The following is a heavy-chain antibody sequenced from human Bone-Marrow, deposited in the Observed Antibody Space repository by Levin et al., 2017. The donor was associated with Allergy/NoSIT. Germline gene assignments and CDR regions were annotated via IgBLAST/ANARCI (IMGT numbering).Heavy chain of an antibody. J-gene: IGHJ4*02. Sequence: GGSLRLSCAASGFTFSSYSMNWVRQAPGKGLEWVSSISSSSSYIYYADSVKGRFTISRDNAKNSLYLQMNSLRAEDTAVYYCARDLMRDGYNSGYWGQGTLVTVSS. CDR2: ISSSSSYI. D-gene: IGHD5-24*01. CDR1: GFTFSSYS. CDR3: ARDLMRDGYNSGY. V-gene: IGHV3-21*01.